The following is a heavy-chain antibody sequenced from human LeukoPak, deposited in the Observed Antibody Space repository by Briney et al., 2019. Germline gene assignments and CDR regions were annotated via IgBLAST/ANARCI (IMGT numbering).Heavy chain of an antibody. CDR3: AKDLTLGGVITAASDY. J-gene: IGHJ4*02. CDR1: GFTFSGYA. Sequence: GGSLRLSCAASGFTFSGYAMRSVPDGPGKGPGCVSGICISGGATYSSHSVRGRFTISRDISKNTLYLQMKSLRGQDTPVYYFAKDLTLGGVITAASDYWGQGTLVTVSS. D-gene: IGHD3-22*01. CDR2: ICISGGAT. V-gene: IGHV3-23*01.